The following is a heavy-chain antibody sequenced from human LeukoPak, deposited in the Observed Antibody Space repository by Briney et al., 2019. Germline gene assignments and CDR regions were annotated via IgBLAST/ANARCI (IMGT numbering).Heavy chain of an antibody. CDR3: ARENYDFWSGYLSY. D-gene: IGHD3-3*01. J-gene: IGHJ4*02. Sequence: PGGSLRLSCAASGFTFSSYSMNWVRQAPGKGLEWVSSISSSSSYIYYVDSVKGRFTISRDNAKNSLYLQMNSLRAEDTAVYYCARENYDFWSGYLSYWGQGTLVTVSS. CDR1: GFTFSSYS. CDR2: ISSSSSYI. V-gene: IGHV3-21*01.